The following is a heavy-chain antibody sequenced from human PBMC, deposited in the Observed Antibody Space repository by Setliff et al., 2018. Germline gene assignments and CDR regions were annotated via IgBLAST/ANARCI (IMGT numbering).Heavy chain of an antibody. V-gene: IGHV3-21*01. J-gene: IGHJ3*02. CDR3: AGAFPGGTLDI. D-gene: IGHD3-16*01. CDR1: GFTFTNYN. CDR2: ISYTSTYI. Sequence: TGGSLRLSCATSGFTFTNYNMNWVRQAPGKGLEWVSSISYTSTYIYYADSVKGRFTTSRDNARNSLILQMNSLRAEDTAVYYCAGAFPGGTLDIWGHGTMVTVSS.